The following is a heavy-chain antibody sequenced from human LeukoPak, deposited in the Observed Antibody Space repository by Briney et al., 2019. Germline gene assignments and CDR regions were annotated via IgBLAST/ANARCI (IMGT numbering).Heavy chain of an antibody. CDR1: GGSISSGDYY. D-gene: IGHD6-13*01. CDR3: ARGDPAAAGIGY. J-gene: IGHJ4*02. V-gene: IGHV4-30-4*08. Sequence: SETLSLTCTVSGGSISSGDYYWSWIRQPPGKGLEWIGYIYYSGSTYYNPSLKSRVTISVDTSKNQFSLKLSSVTAADTAVYYCARGDPAAAGIGYWGQGTLVTVSS. CDR2: IYYSGST.